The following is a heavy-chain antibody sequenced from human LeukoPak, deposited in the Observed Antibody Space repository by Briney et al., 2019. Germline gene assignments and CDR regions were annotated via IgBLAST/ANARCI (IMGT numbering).Heavy chain of an antibody. CDR3: ARRSYYDSTGYPFDY. CDR2: ISGSGGST. V-gene: IGHV3-23*01. CDR1: GFTFSSYV. Sequence: GGSLRLSCAASGFTFSSYVMSWVRQAPGKGLDWVSTISGSGGSTYYADSVKGRFTISRDNSKNTLYLQMNSLRAEDTAFYYCARRSYYDSTGYPFDYWGQGALVTVSS. J-gene: IGHJ4*02. D-gene: IGHD3-22*01.